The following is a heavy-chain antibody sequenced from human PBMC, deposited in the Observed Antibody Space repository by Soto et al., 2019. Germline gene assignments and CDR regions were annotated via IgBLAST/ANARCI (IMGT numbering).Heavy chain of an antibody. CDR3: AKDRNGDYEYYYYGMDV. CDR2: ISYDGSNK. D-gene: IGHD4-17*01. Sequence: GGSLRLSCAASGFTFSSYGMHWVRQAPGKGLEWVAVISYDGSNKYYADSVKGRFTISRDNSKNTLYLQMNSLRAEDTAVYYCAKDRNGDYEYYYYGMDVWGQGTTVTVSS. J-gene: IGHJ6*02. CDR1: GFTFSSYG. V-gene: IGHV3-30*18.